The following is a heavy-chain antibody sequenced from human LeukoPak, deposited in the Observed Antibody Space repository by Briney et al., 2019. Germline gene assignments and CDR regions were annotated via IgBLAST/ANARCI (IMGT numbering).Heavy chain of an antibody. Sequence: GGSLRLSCAASGFTFSDYYMSWIRQAPGKGLEWVSYISSSGSTIYYADSVKGRFTIPRDNAKNSLYLQMNSLRAEDTAVYYCARDAQWSVNWFDPWGQGTLVTVSS. CDR2: ISSSGSTI. CDR3: ARDAQWSVNWFDP. CDR1: GFTFSDYY. D-gene: IGHD6-19*01. V-gene: IGHV3-11*01. J-gene: IGHJ5*02.